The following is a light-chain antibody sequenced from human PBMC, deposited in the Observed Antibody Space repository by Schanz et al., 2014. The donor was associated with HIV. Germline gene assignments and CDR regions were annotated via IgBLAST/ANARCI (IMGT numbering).Light chain of an antibody. J-gene: IGLJ3*02. CDR2: DVN. CDR1: NSDISTYNY. V-gene: IGLV2-8*01. CDR3: SSYEGNNILV. Sequence: QSALTQPPSASGSPGQSITISCTGLNSDISTYNYVSWYQQNPGKAPNLIIYDVNKRPSAVPDRFSGSRSGNTASPTVSGLQAEDEGDYFCSSYEGNNILVFGGGTKLTVL.